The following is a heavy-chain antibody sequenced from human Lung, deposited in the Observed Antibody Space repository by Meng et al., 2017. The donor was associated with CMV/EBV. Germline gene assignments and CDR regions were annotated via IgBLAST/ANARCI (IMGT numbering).Heavy chain of an antibody. D-gene: IGHD2-15*01. J-gene: IGHJ4*02. V-gene: IGHV1-18*01. CDR3: ASGTPGRSYCDY. Sequence: QLPLLQSGPEVKKPGASVRVSCKASGYPFGSYGICWVRQAPGQGLEWMGWFVNYVDTYPAPKFQGRVTMTTDTHTNTAFMELRSLTSDDTAVYYCASGTPGRSYCDYWGQGTLVTVSS. CDR2: FVNYVDT. CDR1: GYPFGSYG.